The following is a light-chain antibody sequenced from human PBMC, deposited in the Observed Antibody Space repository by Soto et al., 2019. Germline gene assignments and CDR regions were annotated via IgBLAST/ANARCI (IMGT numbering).Light chain of an antibody. Sequence: DIQMTQSPSTLSASVGDRVTITCRASQSISAWLAWYQQKPGKAPMLLIYAASTLESGVPSRFSGSGSGTEFTLTISSLQSEDFAVYYCQQYNNWVTFGPGTKVDIK. J-gene: IGKJ3*01. CDR2: AAS. CDR1: QSISAW. V-gene: IGKV1-5*01. CDR3: QQYNNWVT.